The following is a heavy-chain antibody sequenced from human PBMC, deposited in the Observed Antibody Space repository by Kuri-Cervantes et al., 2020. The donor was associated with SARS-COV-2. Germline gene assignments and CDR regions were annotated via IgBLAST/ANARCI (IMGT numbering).Heavy chain of an antibody. Sequence: GESLKISCAASGFTFSSYAMSWVRQAPGKGLEWVSAISGSGGGTYYADSVKGRFTISRDNSKNTLYLQMNSLRAEDTAVYYCAKATVRFLEWLQYYYYYGMDVWGQGTTVTVSS. D-gene: IGHD3-3*01. CDR3: AKATVRFLEWLQYYYYYGMDV. CDR2: ISGSGGGT. J-gene: IGHJ6*02. V-gene: IGHV3-23*01. CDR1: GFTFSSYA.